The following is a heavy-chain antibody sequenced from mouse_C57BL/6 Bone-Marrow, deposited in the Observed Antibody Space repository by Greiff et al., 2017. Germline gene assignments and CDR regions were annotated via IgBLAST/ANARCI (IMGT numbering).Heavy chain of an antibody. Sequence: QVQLQQSGAELARPGASVKLSCKASGYTFTSYGISWVKQRTGQGLEWIGEIYPRSGNTYYNEKFKGKATLTADKSSSTAYMELRRLTSEDSAVYFCARGQLRPYYFDYWGQGTTLTVSS. CDR3: ARGQLRPYYFDY. D-gene: IGHD3-2*02. V-gene: IGHV1-81*01. CDR1: GYTFTSYG. J-gene: IGHJ2*01. CDR2: IYPRSGNT.